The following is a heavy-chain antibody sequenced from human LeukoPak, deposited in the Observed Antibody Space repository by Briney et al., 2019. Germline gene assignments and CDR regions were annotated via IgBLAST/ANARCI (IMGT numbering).Heavy chain of an antibody. V-gene: IGHV3-30-3*01. CDR1: GFTFSNYA. CDR2: ISYDGSNK. CDR3: ARDNDQDY. D-gene: IGHD1-1*01. Sequence: QPGRSLRLSCAASGFTFSNYAMHWVRQAPGKGLEWVAVISYDGSNKYYADSVKGRFTISRDNAKNSLYLQMNSLRAEDTAVYYCARDNDQDYWGQGTLVTVSS. J-gene: IGHJ4*02.